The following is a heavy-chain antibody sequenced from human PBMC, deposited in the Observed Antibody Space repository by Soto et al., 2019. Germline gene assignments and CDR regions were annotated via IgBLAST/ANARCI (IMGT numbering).Heavy chain of an antibody. D-gene: IGHD3-10*01. V-gene: IGHV1-46*03. Sequence: QVQLVQSGAEVKKPGASVKVSCKASGYTFTDYYMHWVRQAPGQGLEWMGIIDASGGSTTYAQKFQGRVTMTRDTSTSKVYIELSRLRSEDTAVYYCGRDTRGSGSRFDYWGQGTLVTVSS. CDR3: GRDTRGSGSRFDY. CDR1: GYTFTDYY. J-gene: IGHJ4*02. CDR2: IDASGGST.